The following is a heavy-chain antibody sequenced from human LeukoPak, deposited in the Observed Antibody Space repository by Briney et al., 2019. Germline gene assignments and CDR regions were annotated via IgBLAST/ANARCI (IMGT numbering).Heavy chain of an antibody. D-gene: IGHD5-24*01. V-gene: IGHV3-48*03. Sequence: GGSLRLSCVASGFSFSSYEINWVRQAPGKGLEWVSYISSSGSTIYYADSVKGRFTISRDNAKNSLYLQMNSLRPEDTAVYYCARFGNNDFDYWGQGTLVTVS. CDR2: ISSSGSTI. CDR1: GFSFSSYE. CDR3: ARFGNNDFDY. J-gene: IGHJ4*02.